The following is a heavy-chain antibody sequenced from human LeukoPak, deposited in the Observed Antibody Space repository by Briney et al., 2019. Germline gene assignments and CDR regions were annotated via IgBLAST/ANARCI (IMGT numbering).Heavy chain of an antibody. J-gene: IGHJ5*02. CDR1: GYSISSGYY. V-gene: IGHV4-38-2*02. D-gene: IGHD3-10*01. Sequence: SETLSLTCTVSGYSISSGYYWGWIRQPPGKELEWIGSIYHSGSTYYNPSLKSRVTKSVDTSKNQFSLKLSSVTAADTAVYYCARDLSGSGSKADNWFDPWGQGTLVTVSS. CDR2: IYHSGST. CDR3: ARDLSGSGSKADNWFDP.